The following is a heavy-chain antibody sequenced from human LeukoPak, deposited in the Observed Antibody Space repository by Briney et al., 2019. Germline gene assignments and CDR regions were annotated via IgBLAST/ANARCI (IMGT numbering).Heavy chain of an antibody. CDR1: GFNLSNTYS. V-gene: IGHV3-48*01. CDR2: IRLTTTTV. CDR3: ARDGDWAFDY. J-gene: IGHJ4*02. Sequence: PGGSLRLSCAAHGFNLSNTYSTTWVCPAPGMGLEWVAHIRLTTTTVSYADSVKGRFTMSRDNAKKSLSLQMNSLRAEDTAVYYCARDGDWAFDYWGQGTLVTVSS. D-gene: IGHD2-21*02.